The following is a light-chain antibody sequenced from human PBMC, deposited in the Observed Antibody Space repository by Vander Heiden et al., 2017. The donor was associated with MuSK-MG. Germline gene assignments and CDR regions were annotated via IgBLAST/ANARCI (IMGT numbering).Light chain of an antibody. V-gene: IGKV1-5*03. Sequence: DIQMTQTPSTLAASVGDRVTITCRASQTINTWVTWYQQKPGRAPSLLIYKASTLDSGVSTRFTASRSGTEFTLTISSLQPEDSATYYCQQYVSHPYTFGQGTNLEIK. CDR1: QTINTW. CDR3: QQYVSHPYT. J-gene: IGKJ2*01. CDR2: KAS.